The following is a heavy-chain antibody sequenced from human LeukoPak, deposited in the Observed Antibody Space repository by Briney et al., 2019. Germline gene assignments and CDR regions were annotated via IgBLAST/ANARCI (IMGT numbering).Heavy chain of an antibody. CDR1: GLTFSTSG. CDR3: ATETNGRHYDY. Sequence: PGGSLRLSCTTSGLTFSTSGFNWVRQAPGKGLEWVASIGPTGFDRYHADSIKGRFTISRDNANNFLYLQMDSLRAEGTAVYYCATETNGRHYDYWGQGTLLTVSS. V-gene: IGHV3-21*06. CDR2: IGPTGFDR. J-gene: IGHJ4*02. D-gene: IGHD1-14*01.